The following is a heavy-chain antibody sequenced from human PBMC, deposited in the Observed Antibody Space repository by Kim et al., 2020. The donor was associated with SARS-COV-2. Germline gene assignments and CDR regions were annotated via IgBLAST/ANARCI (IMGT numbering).Heavy chain of an antibody. CDR3: AKLLTMVRGVDV. D-gene: IGHD3-10*01. Sequence: TYYADSVKGRFTISRDNSKNSLYLQMNSLRTEDTALYYCAKLLTMVRGVDVWGQGTTVTVSS. J-gene: IGHJ6*02. V-gene: IGHV3-43*01. CDR2: T.